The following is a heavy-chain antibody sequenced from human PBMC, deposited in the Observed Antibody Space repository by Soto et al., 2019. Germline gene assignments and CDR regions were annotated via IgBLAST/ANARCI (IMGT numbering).Heavy chain of an antibody. CDR2: IYPGDSDT. V-gene: IGHV5-51*01. D-gene: IGHD4-17*01. CDR3: ARHLQHGDSRYWFDP. Sequence: EVQLVQSGAEVKKPGESLKISCKGSGYSFTSYWIGWVRQMPGKGLAWMGIIYPGDSDTRYSPSFQGQVTISSDKSISTAYLQWSSLKASDTAMYYCARHLQHGDSRYWFDPWGQGTLVTVSS. CDR1: GYSFTSYW. J-gene: IGHJ5*02.